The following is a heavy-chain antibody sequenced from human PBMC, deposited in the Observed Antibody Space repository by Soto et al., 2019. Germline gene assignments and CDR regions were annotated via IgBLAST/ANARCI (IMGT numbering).Heavy chain of an antibody. V-gene: IGHV4-59*01. J-gene: IGHJ4*02. D-gene: IGHD3-9*01. CDR3: ARASTYYDILTGYPKPYYFDY. CDR2: ISYSGNT. Sequence: PSETLSLTCTVSGGSISSYYWNWIRQPPGKGLEWIGYISYSGNTNYNPSLKSRVTVSVDTSRNQFSLKLNSVTAADTAVYYCARASTYYDILTGYPKPYYFDYGGQGTLVTGSS. CDR1: GGSISSYY.